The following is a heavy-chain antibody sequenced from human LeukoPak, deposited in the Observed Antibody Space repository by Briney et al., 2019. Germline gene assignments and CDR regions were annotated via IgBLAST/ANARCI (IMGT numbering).Heavy chain of an antibody. V-gene: IGHV3-9*01. CDR2: ISWNSGSI. CDR1: GFTFDDYA. CDR3: ARGDGGSYIDY. Sequence: GGSLRLSSAASGFTFDDYAMHWVRQAPGKGLEWVSGISWNSGSIGYADSLKGRFTISRDNAKNSLYLQMNSLRADDTALYYCARGDGGSYIDYWGQGTLVTVFS. D-gene: IGHD1-26*01. J-gene: IGHJ4*02.